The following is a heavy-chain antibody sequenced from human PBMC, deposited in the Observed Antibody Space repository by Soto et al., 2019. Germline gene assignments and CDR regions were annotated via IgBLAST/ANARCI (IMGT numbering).Heavy chain of an antibody. CDR2: ISATGGGT. J-gene: IGHJ4*02. V-gene: IGHV3-23*01. D-gene: IGHD3-16*01. CDR3: AKDRRAGGNSAFYFDF. Sequence: GGSLRLSCAASGFKFSNYAMSWVRQAPGKGLEWVSLISATGGGTYYADSVKGRFTISRDNSHNTLYLQVHSLTAEDTAVYYCAKDRRAGGNSAFYFDFWGQGAQGTVSS. CDR1: GFKFSNYA.